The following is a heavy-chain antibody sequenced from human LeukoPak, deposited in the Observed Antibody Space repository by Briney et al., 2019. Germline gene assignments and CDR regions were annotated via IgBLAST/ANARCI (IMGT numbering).Heavy chain of an antibody. J-gene: IGHJ4*02. CDR3: SGSYYQLPDY. V-gene: IGHV3-48*03. CDR2: ISSSGSTI. CDR1: GFTFSSYE. Sequence: GGSLGLSCAASGFTFSSYEMNWVRQAPGKGLEWVSYISSSGSTIYYADSVKGRFTISRDNAKNSLCLQMNSLRAEDTAVYYCSGSYYQLPDYWGQGTLVTVSS. D-gene: IGHD1-26*01.